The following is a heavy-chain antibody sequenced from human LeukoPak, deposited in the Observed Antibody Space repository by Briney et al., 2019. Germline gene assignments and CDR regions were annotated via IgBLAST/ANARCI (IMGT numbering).Heavy chain of an antibody. CDR2: ISSSSSYI. D-gene: IGHD3-22*01. Sequence: PGGSLRLSCAASGFTFSSYSMTWVRQAPGKGLEWVSSISSSSSYIYYADSVKGRFTISRDNAKNSLYLQMNSLRAEDTAVYYCARDLFSGYNIDYWGQGTLVTVSS. CDR3: ARDLFSGYNIDY. J-gene: IGHJ4*02. V-gene: IGHV3-21*01. CDR1: GFTFSSYS.